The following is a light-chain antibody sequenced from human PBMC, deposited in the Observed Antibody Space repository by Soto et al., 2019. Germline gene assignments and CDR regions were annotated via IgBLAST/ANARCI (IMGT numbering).Light chain of an antibody. Sequence: QAAGTQPPCASGSPGQSVTISCTGTISDIGGYNYVSWYQQHPGKAPKLIIYEVSKRPSGVPDRFSGSKSGNTASLTVSGLQAEDEADYYCTSYAGSNNLVFAGGTKVTVL. J-gene: IGLJ3*02. CDR3: TSYAGSNNLV. CDR2: EVS. V-gene: IGLV2-8*01. CDR1: ISDIGGYNY.